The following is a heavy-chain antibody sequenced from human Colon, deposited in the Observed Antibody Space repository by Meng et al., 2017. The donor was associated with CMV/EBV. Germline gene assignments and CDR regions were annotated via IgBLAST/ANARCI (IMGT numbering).Heavy chain of an antibody. CDR3: VRESQSGSYIYLQH. V-gene: IGHV1-18*01. Sequence: QVQLVQSGAEVEKPGASVKVSCKASGYTFTNYGISWVRQASGQGLEWMGWISAYTGDTYYAQKFQGRVTMTTDTSTSTAYMELRSLRSDDTAVYYCVRESQSGSYIYLQHWGQGTLVTVSS. CDR1: GYTFTNYG. J-gene: IGHJ1*01. CDR2: ISAYTGDT. D-gene: IGHD1-26*01.